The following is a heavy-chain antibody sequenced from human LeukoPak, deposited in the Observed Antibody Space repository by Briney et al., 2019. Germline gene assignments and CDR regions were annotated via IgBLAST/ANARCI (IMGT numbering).Heavy chain of an antibody. CDR2: IWYDGSNK. CDR3: ARDTILVRGGGGRGMDV. D-gene: IGHD3-10*01. CDR1: GFTFSSYG. J-gene: IGHJ6*02. Sequence: GRSLRLSCAASGFTFSSYGMHWVRQAPGKGLEWVAVIWYDGSNKYCADSVKGRFTISRDNSKNTLYLQMNSLRAEDTAVYYCARDTILVRGGGGRGMDVWGQGTTVTVSS. V-gene: IGHV3-33*01.